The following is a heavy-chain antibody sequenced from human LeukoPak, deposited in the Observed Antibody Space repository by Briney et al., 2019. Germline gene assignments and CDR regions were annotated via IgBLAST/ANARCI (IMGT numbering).Heavy chain of an antibody. D-gene: IGHD2-8*01. CDR1: GGSISSYY. Sequence: SETLSLTCTVSGGSISSYYWSWIRQPPGKGLEWIGYIYYSGRTKYNPSLKSRVTISVDTSKNQFSLKLSSVTTADTAVYYCARHTDGLGYFQHWGEGTLVTVS. V-gene: IGHV4-59*08. CDR3: ARHTDGLGYFQH. CDR2: IYYSGRT. J-gene: IGHJ1*01.